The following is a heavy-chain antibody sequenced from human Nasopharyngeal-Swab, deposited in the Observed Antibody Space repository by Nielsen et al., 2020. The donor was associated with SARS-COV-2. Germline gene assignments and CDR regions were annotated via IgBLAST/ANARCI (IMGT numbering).Heavy chain of an antibody. CDR1: GFTFSDYY. Sequence: GGSLRLSCAAPGFTFSDYYMSWIRQAPGKGLEWVSYISSSSSYTNYADSVKGRFTISRDNAKNSLYLQMNSLRAEDTAVYYRARDWRGRYFDYWGQGTLVTVSS. CDR3: ARDWRGRYFDY. CDR2: ISSSSSYT. V-gene: IGHV3-11*05. J-gene: IGHJ4*02. D-gene: IGHD3-10*01.